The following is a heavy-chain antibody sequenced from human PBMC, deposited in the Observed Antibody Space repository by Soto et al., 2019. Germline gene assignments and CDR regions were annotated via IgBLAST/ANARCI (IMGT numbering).Heavy chain of an antibody. CDR3: AREGGDYGDYVRYYYYGMDV. CDR2: IIPIFGTA. Sequence: QVQLVQSGAEVKKPGSSVKVSCKASGGTFSSYAISWVRQSPGQGLEWMGGIIPIFGTAHYAQKFQGRVTITAEESTSTAYLELSSLRSEDTAVYYCAREGGDYGDYVRYYYYGMDVWGQGPTVTVSS. V-gene: IGHV1-69*01. D-gene: IGHD4-17*01. J-gene: IGHJ6*02. CDR1: GGTFSSYA.